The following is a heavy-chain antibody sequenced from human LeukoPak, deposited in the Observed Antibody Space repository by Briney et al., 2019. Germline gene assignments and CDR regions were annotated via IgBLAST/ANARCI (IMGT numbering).Heavy chain of an antibody. D-gene: IGHD3-10*02. CDR1: GDSSSGGNHF. CDR3: ARDVRGVAGAFQV. J-gene: IGHJ3*01. CDR2: IHFSGRNT. Sequence: PSETLSLTCSVSGDSSSGGNHFWSWIRQFPGKSLEWIGYIHFSGRNTFYNPSLRSRLSISIDTSKNRLSLNLTSATAADTAVYFCARDVRGVAGAFQVWGQGTMVTVSS. V-gene: IGHV4-31*03.